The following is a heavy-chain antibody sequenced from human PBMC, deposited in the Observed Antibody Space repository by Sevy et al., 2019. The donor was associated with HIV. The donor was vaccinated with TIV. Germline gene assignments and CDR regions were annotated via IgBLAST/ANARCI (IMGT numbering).Heavy chain of an antibody. CDR2: IYGTAGVT. Sequence: GGSLRLSCVASGLTFSSYAMNWVRQAPGKGLDWVSTIYGTAGVTYYADSVNGRFTISRDNSKNTLFLQMNSLRAEDTAVYYCAGGRFDSSGSFDAFDVWGQGTMVTVS. CDR1: GLTFSSYA. CDR3: AGGRFDSSGSFDAFDV. V-gene: IGHV3-23*01. J-gene: IGHJ3*01. D-gene: IGHD3-22*01.